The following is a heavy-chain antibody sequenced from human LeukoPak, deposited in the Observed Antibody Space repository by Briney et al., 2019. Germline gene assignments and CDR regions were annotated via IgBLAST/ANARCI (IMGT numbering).Heavy chain of an antibody. Sequence: ASVKVSCKASGYTFTSYDINWVRQATRQGLEWMGWMNPNSGNTGYAQKFQGRVTMTRNTSISTAYMELSSLRSEDTAVYYCARGPMYYDSSGYHYYFDYWGQGTLVTVSS. CDR1: GYTFTSYD. CDR2: MNPNSGNT. J-gene: IGHJ4*02. CDR3: ARGPMYYDSSGYHYYFDY. D-gene: IGHD3-22*01. V-gene: IGHV1-8*01.